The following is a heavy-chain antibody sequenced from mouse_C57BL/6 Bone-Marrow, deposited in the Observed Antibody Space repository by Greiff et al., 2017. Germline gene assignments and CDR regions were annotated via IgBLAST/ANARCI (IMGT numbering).Heavy chain of an antibody. V-gene: IGHV5-4*01. CDR1: GFTFSSYA. J-gene: IGHJ4*01. Sequence: EVQLVASGGGLVKPGGSLKLSCAASGFTFSSYAMSWVRQTPEKRLEWVATISDGGSYTYYPDNVKGRFTISRDNAKNNLYLQMSHLKSEDTAMYYCARALYYYAMDYWGQGTSVTVSS. CDR2: ISDGGSYT. CDR3: ARALYYYAMDY.